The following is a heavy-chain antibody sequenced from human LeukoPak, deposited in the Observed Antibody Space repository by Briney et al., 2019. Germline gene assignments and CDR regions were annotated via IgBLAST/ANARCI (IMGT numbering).Heavy chain of an antibody. Sequence: GGSLRLSCAASGFTFSSYAMSWVRQAPGKGLEWVSAISGSGGSTYYADSVKGRFTISRDNSKNTLYLQMNSLRAEDTAIYYCAKRSGESSGYFDYWGQGTLVTVSS. V-gene: IGHV3-23*01. J-gene: IGHJ4*02. CDR3: AKRSGESSGYFDY. CDR2: ISGSGGST. CDR1: GFTFSSYA. D-gene: IGHD6-19*01.